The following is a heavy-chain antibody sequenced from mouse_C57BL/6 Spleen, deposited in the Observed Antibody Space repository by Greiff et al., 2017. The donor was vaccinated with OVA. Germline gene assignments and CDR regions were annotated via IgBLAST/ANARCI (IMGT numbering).Heavy chain of an antibody. J-gene: IGHJ1*03. CDR3: ARSGSNYWYLDV. CDR2: FHPNSGST. V-gene: IGHV1-64*01. Sequence: QVQLKQPGAELVKPGASVKLSCKASGYTFTSYWMHWVKQRPGQGLEWIGMFHPNSGSTNYNEKFKSKATLTVDKSSSTAYMQLSSLTSDDSAVYFCARSGSNYWYLDVWGTGTTVTVSS. D-gene: IGHD2-5*01. CDR1: GYTFTSYW.